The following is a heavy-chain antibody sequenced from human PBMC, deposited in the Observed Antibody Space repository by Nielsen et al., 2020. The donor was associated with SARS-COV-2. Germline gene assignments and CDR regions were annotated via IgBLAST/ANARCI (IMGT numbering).Heavy chain of an antibody. J-gene: IGHJ4*02. Sequence: GGSLRLSCAASGFNFRSYAIHWVRQAPGKGLEWVTVISFDGLYKQYTDSGKGRFSISRDNSKNTVSLQMDSLRSEDTAVYYCAREDRTNWYGVDYWGQGTLVTVSS. CDR3: AREDRTNWYGVDY. CDR2: ISFDGLYK. CDR1: GFNFRSYA. V-gene: IGHV3-30*04. D-gene: IGHD6-13*01.